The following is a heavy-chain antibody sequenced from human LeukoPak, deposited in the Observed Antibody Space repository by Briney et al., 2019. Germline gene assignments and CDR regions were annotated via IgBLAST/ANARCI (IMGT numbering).Heavy chain of an antibody. Sequence: ASVKVSCKASGYTFTSYDISWVRQAPGQGLEWMGGIIPIFGTANYAQKFQGRVTITADESTSTAYMELSSLRSEDTAVYYCARDVTNIVVVPAAIWFDPWGQGTLVTVSS. CDR1: GYTFTSYD. V-gene: IGHV1-69*13. J-gene: IGHJ5*02. CDR3: ARDVTNIVVVPAAIWFDP. D-gene: IGHD2-2*01. CDR2: IIPIFGTA.